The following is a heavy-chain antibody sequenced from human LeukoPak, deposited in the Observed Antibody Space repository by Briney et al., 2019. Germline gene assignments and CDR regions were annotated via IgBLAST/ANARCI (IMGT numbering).Heavy chain of an antibody. D-gene: IGHD2-8*01. V-gene: IGHV3-74*01. CDR3: ARVQGHPPNGLDI. CDR2: INSDGSST. Sequence: GRSLRLSCAASGFTFSSYWMHWVRQAPGKGLVWVSRINSDGSSTSYADSVKGRFTISRDNAKNTLYLQMNSLRAEDTAVYYCARVQGHPPNGLDIWGQGTMVTVSS. J-gene: IGHJ3*02. CDR1: GFTFSSYW.